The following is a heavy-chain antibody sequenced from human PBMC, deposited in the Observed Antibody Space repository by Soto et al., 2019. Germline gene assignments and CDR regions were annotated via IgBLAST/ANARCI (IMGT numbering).Heavy chain of an antibody. Sequence: SVKVSCKASEGTFSSYAISWVRQAPGQGLEWMGGIIPIFGTANYAQKFQGRVTITADESTSTAYMELSSLRSEDTAVYYCARDSYYYDSSGYYGDLFDAFDIWGQGTMVTVS. CDR3: ARDSYYYDSSGYYGDLFDAFDI. CDR2: IIPIFGTA. CDR1: EGTFSSYA. D-gene: IGHD3-22*01. J-gene: IGHJ3*02. V-gene: IGHV1-69*13.